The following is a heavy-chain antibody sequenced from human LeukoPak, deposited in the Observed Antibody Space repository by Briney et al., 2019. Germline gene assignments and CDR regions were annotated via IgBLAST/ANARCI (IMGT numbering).Heavy chain of an antibody. Sequence: GGSLRLSCAASGFTFSSYAMSWVRQAPGKGLEWVSAISGSGGSTYYADSVKGRFTISRDNSKNTLYLQMNSLRAEDTAVYYCARVDYGPNWFDPWGQGALVTVSS. CDR3: ARVDYGPNWFDP. CDR2: ISGSGGST. V-gene: IGHV3-23*01. CDR1: GFTFSSYA. J-gene: IGHJ5*02. D-gene: IGHD4-17*01.